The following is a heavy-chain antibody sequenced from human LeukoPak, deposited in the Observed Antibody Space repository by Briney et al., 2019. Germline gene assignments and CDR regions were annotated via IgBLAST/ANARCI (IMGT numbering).Heavy chain of an antibody. CDR1: GYTFTDYY. CDR3: ARPHGDYYNWFDP. D-gene: IGHD4-17*01. CDR2: INPNSGDT. Sequence: VASVMVSCKASGYTFTDYYIHWVRQAPGQGLEWTGWINPNSGDTNYAQKFQDRVTLTRDTSITTAYMELTNLGSDDTAVYYCARPHGDYYNWFDPWGQGTLVTVSS. J-gene: IGHJ5*02. V-gene: IGHV1-2*02.